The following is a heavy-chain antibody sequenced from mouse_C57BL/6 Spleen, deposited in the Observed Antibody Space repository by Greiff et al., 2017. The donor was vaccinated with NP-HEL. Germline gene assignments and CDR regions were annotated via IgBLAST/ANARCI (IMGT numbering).Heavy chain of an antibody. J-gene: IGHJ2*01. CDR1: GFTFSSYA. V-gene: IGHV5-4*03. Sequence: VKLVESGGGLVKPGGSLKLSCAASGFTFSSYAMSWVRQTPEKRLEWVATISDGGSYTYYPDNVKGRFTISRDNAKNNLYLQMSHLKSEDTAMYYCARGFITTVVATFDYWGQGTTLTVSS. CDR2: ISDGGSYT. D-gene: IGHD1-1*01. CDR3: ARGFITTVVATFDY.